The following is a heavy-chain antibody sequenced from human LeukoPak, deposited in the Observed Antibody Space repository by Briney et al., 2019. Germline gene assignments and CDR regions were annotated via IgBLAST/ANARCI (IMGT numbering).Heavy chain of an antibody. CDR2: ILDNGGGT. D-gene: IGHD2-15*01. J-gene: IGHJ2*01. CDR1: GITFSRDG. Sequence: PGGSLRLSCAASGITFSRDGMNWVRQVPGKGLEWVSSILDNGGGTTYADSVKGRFTISRDNSKNTLYLQMNSLRAEDTAVYYCAKNPLGSVAYSWYFDLWGRGTLVTVSS. CDR3: AKNPLGSVAYSWYFDL. V-gene: IGHV3-23*01.